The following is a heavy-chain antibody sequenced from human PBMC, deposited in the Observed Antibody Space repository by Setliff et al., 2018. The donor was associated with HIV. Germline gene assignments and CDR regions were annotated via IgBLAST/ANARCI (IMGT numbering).Heavy chain of an antibody. CDR3: ARVSRLRPFDP. Sequence: LSLTCTVSYGSISGHYWTWIRQPPGKGLEWIGYIHHSGGTQYNPSLMSRITMSVDRSKNQFSLRLTSVTAADTAMYYCARVSRLRPFDPWGQGTLVTAPQ. CDR1: YGSISGHY. CDR2: IHHSGGT. D-gene: IGHD2-15*01. J-gene: IGHJ5*02. V-gene: IGHV4-59*11.